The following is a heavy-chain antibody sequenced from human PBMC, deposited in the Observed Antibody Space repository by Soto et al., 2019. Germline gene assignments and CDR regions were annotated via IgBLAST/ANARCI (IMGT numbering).Heavy chain of an antibody. Sequence: PGGSLRLSCAASGFTFSSYAMSWVRQAPGKGLEWASAISGSGGSTYYADSVKGRFTISRDNSKNTLYLQMNSLRAEDTAVYYCAKDQGWIQLWFAPTYFDYWGQGTLVTVSS. J-gene: IGHJ4*02. D-gene: IGHD5-18*01. CDR2: ISGSGGST. V-gene: IGHV3-23*01. CDR1: GFTFSSYA. CDR3: AKDQGWIQLWFAPTYFDY.